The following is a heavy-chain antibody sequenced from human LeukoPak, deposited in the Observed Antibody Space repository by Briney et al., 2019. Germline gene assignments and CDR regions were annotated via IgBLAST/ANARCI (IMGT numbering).Heavy chain of an antibody. CDR2: ITDTGGDT. CDR3: AKGSRSSRPYYFDH. V-gene: IGHV3-23*01. CDR1: GFTFNSYA. Sequence: GGSLRLSCAASGFTFNSYAMSWVRQAPGKGLEWVSAITDTGGDTYHADSVKGRFTISRDNSKNTLYLQMNSLRAEDTATYYCAKGSRSSRPYYFDHWAPGTLVTVSS. J-gene: IGHJ4*02. D-gene: IGHD6-6*01.